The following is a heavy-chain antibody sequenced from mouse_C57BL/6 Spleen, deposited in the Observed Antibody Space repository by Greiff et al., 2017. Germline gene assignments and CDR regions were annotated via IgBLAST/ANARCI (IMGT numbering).Heavy chain of an antibody. CDR1: GYTFTSYW. Sequence: VQLQQSGAELAKPGASVKLSCKASGYTFTSYWMHWVKQRPGQGLEWIGYINPSSGYTKYNQKFKDKATLTADKSSSTAYMQLSSLTYEDSAVYYCASGKRNWYFDVWGTGTTVTVSS. D-gene: IGHD4-1*01. V-gene: IGHV1-7*01. CDR2: INPSSGYT. J-gene: IGHJ1*03. CDR3: ASGKRNWYFDV.